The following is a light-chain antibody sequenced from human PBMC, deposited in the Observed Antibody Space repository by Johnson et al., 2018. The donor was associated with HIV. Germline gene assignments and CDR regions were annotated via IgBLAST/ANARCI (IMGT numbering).Light chain of an antibody. J-gene: IGLJ1*01. V-gene: IGLV1-51*02. Sequence: QSVLTQPPSVSAAPGQKVTISCSGSSSNIGNNYVSWYQQLPGTAPKLLIYENNKRPSGIPDRFSSSKSGTSATLGITGLQTGDEADYYCGTWDSSLSAAPYVFGTGTKVTVL. CDR2: ENN. CDR1: SSNIGNNY. CDR3: GTWDSSLSAAPYV.